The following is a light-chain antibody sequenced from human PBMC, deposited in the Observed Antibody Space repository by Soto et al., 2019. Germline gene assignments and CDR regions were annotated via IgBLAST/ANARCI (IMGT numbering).Light chain of an antibody. Sequence: QSVPTQPAAVSGSPGQSITISCTGTTSDVGTYNLVSWYQQHPGKAPKVIISEDYKRSSGISARFSGSKSGSTASLTISGLQEEDEADYYCSSYSNINTRACVFGTGTKLTVL. CDR1: TSDVGTYNL. CDR3: SSYSNINTRACV. V-gene: IGLV2-14*02. CDR2: EDY. J-gene: IGLJ1*01.